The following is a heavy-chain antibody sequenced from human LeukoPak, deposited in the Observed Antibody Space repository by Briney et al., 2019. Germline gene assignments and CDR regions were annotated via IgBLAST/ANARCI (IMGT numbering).Heavy chain of an antibody. CDR3: AKEGRGGFDI. J-gene: IGHJ3*02. D-gene: IGHD3-16*01. CDR1: GFTFSRSG. V-gene: IGHV3-30*02. CDR2: IGFDGSKI. Sequence: GGSLRLSCAASGFTFSRSGMHWVHQAPGKGLEWVTFIGFDGSKIYYADSVKGRFTISRDNSKNTLYLQMNSLSAGDTAVYYCAKEGRGGFDIWGQGTMVTVSS.